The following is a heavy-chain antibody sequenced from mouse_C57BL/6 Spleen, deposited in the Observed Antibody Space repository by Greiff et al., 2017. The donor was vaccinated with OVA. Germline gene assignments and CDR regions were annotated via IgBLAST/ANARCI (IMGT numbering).Heavy chain of an antibody. CDR3: ARGDHYYGSSYAMDY. D-gene: IGHD1-1*01. Sequence: QVQLQQPGAELVKPGASVKLSCKASGYTFTSYWIHWVKQRPGQGLEWIGMIHPNSGSTNYNEKFKSKATLTVDKSSSTAYMQLSSLTSEDSAVYYCARGDHYYGSSYAMDYWGQGTSVTVSS. CDR2: IHPNSGST. J-gene: IGHJ4*01. CDR1: GYTFTSYW. V-gene: IGHV1-64*01.